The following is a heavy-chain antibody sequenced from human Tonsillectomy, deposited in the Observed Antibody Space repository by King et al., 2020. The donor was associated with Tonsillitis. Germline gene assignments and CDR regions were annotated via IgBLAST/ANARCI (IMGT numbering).Heavy chain of an antibody. D-gene: IGHD3-3*01. V-gene: IGHV3-23*04. Sequence: VQLVESGGGLVQPGGSLRLSCTASGFTFSSYAMSWVRQAPGKGLEWVSAISGSGGSTHYADSGKGRFTISRDNSKSTLYLQMNSLRAEDTAVYYCAKDRYDFWSGYYEYYFDYWGQGTLVTVSS. CDR2: ISGSGGST. J-gene: IGHJ4*02. CDR1: GFTFSSYA. CDR3: AKDRYDFWSGYYEYYFDY.